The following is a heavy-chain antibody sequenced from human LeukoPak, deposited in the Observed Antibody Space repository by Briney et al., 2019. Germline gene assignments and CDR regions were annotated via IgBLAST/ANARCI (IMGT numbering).Heavy chain of an antibody. J-gene: IGHJ4*02. V-gene: IGHV3-23*01. Sequence: GGSLRLSCAASGLTFSSYAMSWVRQAPGKGLEWVSAISGSGGSTYYADSVKGRFTISRDNSKNTLYLQMNSLRAEDTAVYYCAKGGYSYGFGYWGQGTLVTVSS. CDR2: ISGSGGST. D-gene: IGHD5-18*01. CDR1: GLTFSSYA. CDR3: AKGGYSYGFGY.